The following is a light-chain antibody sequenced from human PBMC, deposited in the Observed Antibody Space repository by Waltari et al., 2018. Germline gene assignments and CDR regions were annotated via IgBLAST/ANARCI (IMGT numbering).Light chain of an antibody. Sequence: DIVMTQSPDSLTLSLGERATISCKSSQSVSRTSSNKNFLAWYQQKSGQPPKLLFYWASTRESGVPDRFSGSGSGTDFTLTISSLQSEDVAIYYCQQYYDSPITFGPGTKVDV. CDR2: WAS. CDR1: QSVSRTSSNKNF. CDR3: QQYYDSPIT. J-gene: IGKJ3*01. V-gene: IGKV4-1*01.